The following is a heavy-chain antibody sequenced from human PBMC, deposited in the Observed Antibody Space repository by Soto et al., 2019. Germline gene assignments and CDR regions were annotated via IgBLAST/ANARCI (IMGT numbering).Heavy chain of an antibody. D-gene: IGHD6-19*01. V-gene: IGHV3-23*01. Sequence: EVQVLESGGGLVQPGGSLRLSCAASGFTFSSYAMRWVRQAPGKGLEWVSAMSGSGGSTYYADSVKGRFTISRDNSKNTLDLQRNSLRAEDTAVYYGAKDKGVGQWLVLDQWVQGPLVTVSS. J-gene: IGHJ4*02. CDR1: GFTFSSYA. CDR2: MSGSGGST. CDR3: AKDKGVGQWLVLDQ.